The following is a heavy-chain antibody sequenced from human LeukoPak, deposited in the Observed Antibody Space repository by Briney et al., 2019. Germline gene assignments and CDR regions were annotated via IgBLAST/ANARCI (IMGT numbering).Heavy chain of an antibody. V-gene: IGHV3-30*04. Sequence: TVGSLRLSCAASGFTFSSYAMHWVRQAPGKGLEWVAVISYDGSNKYYADSVKGRFTISRDNSKNTLYLQMNSLRAEDTAVYYCAREGRTYDILTGYAYYFDYWGQGTLVTVSS. J-gene: IGHJ4*02. CDR3: AREGRTYDILTGYAYYFDY. D-gene: IGHD3-9*01. CDR2: ISYDGSNK. CDR1: GFTFSSYA.